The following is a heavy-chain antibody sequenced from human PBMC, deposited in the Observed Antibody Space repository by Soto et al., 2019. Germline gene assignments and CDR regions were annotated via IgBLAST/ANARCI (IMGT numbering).Heavy chain of an antibody. J-gene: IGHJ6*02. CDR2: ISYDGSNK. CDR1: GFTFSSYG. D-gene: IGHD3-22*01. V-gene: IGHV3-30*18. Sequence: PGGSLRLSCAASGFTFSSYGMHWVRQAPGKGLEWVAVISYDGSNKYYADSVKGRFTISRDNSKNTLYLQMNSLRAEDTAVYYCAKDPSWRLIITTHYYYYGMDVWGQGTTVTVSS. CDR3: AKDPSWRLIITTHYYYYGMDV.